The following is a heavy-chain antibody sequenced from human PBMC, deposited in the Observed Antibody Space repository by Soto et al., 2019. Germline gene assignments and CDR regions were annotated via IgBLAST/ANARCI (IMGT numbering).Heavy chain of an antibody. Sequence: SETLSLTCTVSGGSISSYYWSWIRQPPGKGLEWIGYIYYSGSTNYNPSLKSRVTISVDTSKNQFSLKLSSVTAADTAVYYCARGIAARPEYYFDYWGQGTLVTVSS. CDR2: IYYSGST. J-gene: IGHJ4*02. CDR3: ARGIAARPEYYFDY. V-gene: IGHV4-59*01. D-gene: IGHD6-6*01. CDR1: GGSISSYY.